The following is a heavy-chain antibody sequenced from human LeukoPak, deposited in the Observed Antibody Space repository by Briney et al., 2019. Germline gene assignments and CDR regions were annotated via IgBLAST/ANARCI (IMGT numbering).Heavy chain of an antibody. V-gene: IGHV1-8*01. CDR2: MNPNSGNT. D-gene: IGHD2-2*01. CDR1: GYTFTSYD. Sequence: ASVKVSCKASGYTFTSYDINWVRQATGQGLEWMGWMNPNSGNTGYAQKFQGRVTMTRNTSMSTAYMELSSLTSEDTAVYYCARGPYCSSTSCDGEGLDHWGQGTLVTASS. CDR3: ARGPYCSSTSCDGEGLDH. J-gene: IGHJ4*02.